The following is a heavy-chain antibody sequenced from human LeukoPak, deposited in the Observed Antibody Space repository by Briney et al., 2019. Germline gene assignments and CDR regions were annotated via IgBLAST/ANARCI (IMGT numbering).Heavy chain of an antibody. CDR2: MYLSGTT. CDR3: AGLVGRYSSGLYYYYFGY. D-gene: IGHD3-22*01. Sequence: SETLSLTCTVSGDSINSLDLWSWVRQPPGKGLEWIGEMYLSGTTHSNPSVKSRVTISIDKSKNQFFSNLSSVTAADTAVYYCAGLVGRYSSGLYYYYFGYWGQGTLVTVSS. CDR1: GDSINSLDL. V-gene: IGHV4-4*02. J-gene: IGHJ4*02.